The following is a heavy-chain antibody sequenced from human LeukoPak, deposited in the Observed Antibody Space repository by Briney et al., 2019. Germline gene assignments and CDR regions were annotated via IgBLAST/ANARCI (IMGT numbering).Heavy chain of an antibody. CDR3: ARALLYYYDSSGYYPTSPKRRTGSAFDI. V-gene: IGHV3-74*01. CDR1: GFTFSSYW. D-gene: IGHD3-22*01. J-gene: IGHJ3*02. CDR2: INSDGSST. Sequence: GGSLGLSCAASGFTFSSYWMHWVRQAPGKGLVWVSRINSDGSSTSYADSVKGRFTISRDNAKNTLYLQMNSLRAEDTAVYYCARALLYYYDSSGYYPTSPKRRTGSAFDIWGQGTMVTVSS.